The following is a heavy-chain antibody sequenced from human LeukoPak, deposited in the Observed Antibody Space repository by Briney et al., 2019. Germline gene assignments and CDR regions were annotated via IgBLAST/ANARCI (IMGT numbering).Heavy chain of an antibody. CDR2: ISYDGSNK. Sequence: GGSLRLSCAASGFTFSSYGMHWVRQAPGKGLEWVAVISYDGSNKYYADSVKGRFTISRDNSKNTLYLQMNSLRAEDTAVYYCAKFPEYDSRAYWGQGTLVTVSS. D-gene: IGHD3-22*01. CDR1: GFTFSSYG. CDR3: AKFPEYDSRAY. J-gene: IGHJ4*02. V-gene: IGHV3-30*18.